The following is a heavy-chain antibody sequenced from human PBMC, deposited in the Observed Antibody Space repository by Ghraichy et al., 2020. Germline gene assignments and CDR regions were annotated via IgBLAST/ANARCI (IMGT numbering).Heavy chain of an antibody. CDR2: IYGGGST. V-gene: IGHV3-53*01. CDR3: ASSLSMDV. CDR1: GFTVNTNY. Sequence: SLRLSCAVSGFTVNTNYMTWVRQAPGKGLEWVSVIYGGGSTYYADSVKGRFTISRDHSKNTLYLQMNKLRADDTALYYCASSLSMDVWGNGTTVTVSS. J-gene: IGHJ6*03. D-gene: IGHD3-16*02.